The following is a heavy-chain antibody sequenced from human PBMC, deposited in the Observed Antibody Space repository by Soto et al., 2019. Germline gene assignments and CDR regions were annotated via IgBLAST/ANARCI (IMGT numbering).Heavy chain of an antibody. CDR3: ARGRGYCGGTNCYLDY. V-gene: IGHV3-48*02. CDR2: ISSSGSTI. J-gene: IGHJ4*02. D-gene: IGHD2-21*01. Sequence: EVQLVESEGGLVQPEGSLRLSCAASGFSFSSHSMKWFRQAPGKGLEWVSYISSSGSTIYYADSVKGRFTISRDNAKKSLYLQMNSLRDDDTAVYYCARGRGYCGGTNCYLDYWGQGALVTVSS. CDR1: GFSFSSHS.